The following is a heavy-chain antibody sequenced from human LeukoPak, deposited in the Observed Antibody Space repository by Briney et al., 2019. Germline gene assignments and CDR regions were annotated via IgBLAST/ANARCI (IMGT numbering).Heavy chain of an antibody. J-gene: IGHJ4*02. V-gene: IGHV3-7*03. CDR3: VRGNPFGEY. D-gene: IGHD3-16*01. Sequence: GGSLRLPCTASGFTFSAYWMFWVRQAPGKGLEWVANIKEDESEKYYVDSVKGRFTISRDNAKNSLYLQMNSLRVEDTAVYYCVRGNPFGEYWGQGTLVTVSS. CDR1: GFTFSAYW. CDR2: IKEDESEK.